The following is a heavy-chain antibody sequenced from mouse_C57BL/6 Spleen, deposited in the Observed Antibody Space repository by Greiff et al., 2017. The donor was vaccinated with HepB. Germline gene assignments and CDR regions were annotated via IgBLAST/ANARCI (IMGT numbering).Heavy chain of an antibody. J-gene: IGHJ1*03. CDR3: ARGTGTSYWYFDV. Sequence: QVHVKQPGAELVKPGASVKLSCKASGYTFTSYWMQWVKQRPGQGLEWIGEIDPSDSYTNYNQKFKGKATLTVDTSSSTAYMQLSSLTSEDSAVYYCARGTGTSYWYFDVWGTGTTVTVSS. CDR1: GYTFTSYW. CDR2: IDPSDSYT. D-gene: IGHD4-1*01. V-gene: IGHV1-50*01.